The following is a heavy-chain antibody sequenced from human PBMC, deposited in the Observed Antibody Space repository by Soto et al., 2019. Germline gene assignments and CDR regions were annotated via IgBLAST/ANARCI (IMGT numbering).Heavy chain of an antibody. D-gene: IGHD1-1*01. Sequence: VGSLRLCCAASGVTCTRCSVDLFRQAPGKGLEWVSSISSTTHYIYYADSMRGRLTISRDNAKNEVYLEMNSLRAEDTAVYYCERESEAINSKFESWGQATM. V-gene: IGHV3-21*06. CDR3: ERESEAINSKFES. CDR1: GVTCTRCS. CDR2: ISSTTHYI. J-gene: IGHJ5*02.